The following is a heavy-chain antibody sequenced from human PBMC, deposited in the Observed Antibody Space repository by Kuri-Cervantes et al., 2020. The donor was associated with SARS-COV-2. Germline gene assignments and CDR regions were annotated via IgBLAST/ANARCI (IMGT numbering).Heavy chain of an antibody. CDR1: GYTFTSYG. CDR3: ARVVCSSTSCRGWWFDP. J-gene: IGHJ5*02. Sequence: ASVKVSCKASGYTFTSYGISWVRQAPGQGLEWMGWISAYNGNTNYAQKLQGRVTMTTDTSTSTAYKELRSLRSDDTAVYYCARVVCSSTSCRGWWFDPWGQGTLVTVSS. CDR2: ISAYNGNT. V-gene: IGHV1-18*01. D-gene: IGHD2-2*01.